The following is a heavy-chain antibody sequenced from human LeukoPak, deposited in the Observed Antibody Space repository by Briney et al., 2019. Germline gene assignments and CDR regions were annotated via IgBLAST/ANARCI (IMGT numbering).Heavy chain of an antibody. CDR1: GGSISSSSYY. Sequence: PSETLSLTCTVSGGSISSSSYYWGWIRQPPGKRLEWIGSIYYSGSTYYNPSLKSRVTISVDTSKNQFSLKLSSVTAADTAVYYCARATGRGFDYWGQGTLVTVSS. D-gene: IGHD4-17*01. V-gene: IGHV4-39*01. J-gene: IGHJ4*02. CDR3: ARATGRGFDY. CDR2: IYYSGST.